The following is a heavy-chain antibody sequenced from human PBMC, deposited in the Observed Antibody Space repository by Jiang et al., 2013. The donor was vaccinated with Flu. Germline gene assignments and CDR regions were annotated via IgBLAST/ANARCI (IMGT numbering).Heavy chain of an antibody. V-gene: IGHV4-31*02. Sequence: GSTYYSPSLKSRVTISVDTSKNQFSLKLSSVTAADTAVYYCARVDCSGGSCSYIDYWGQGTLVTVSS. CDR2: GST. CDR3: ARVDCSGGSCSYIDY. J-gene: IGHJ4*02. D-gene: IGHD2-15*01.